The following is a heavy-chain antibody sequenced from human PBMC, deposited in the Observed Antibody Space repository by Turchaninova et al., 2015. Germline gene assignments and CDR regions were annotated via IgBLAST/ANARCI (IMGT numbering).Heavy chain of an antibody. CDR3: ARGYRLDY. V-gene: IGHV4-34*01. Sequence: QVQLQQWGAGLFKPSETLSPPCAVSGGSFSCFYWTGIRQPPGKGLEWMGEINHSGSTHYNPSLKSRVTISVDTSKSQFSLKVTSVTAADTAVYYCARGYRLDYWGLGTLVTVSS. J-gene: IGHJ4*02. CDR2: INHSGST. CDR1: GGSFSCFY.